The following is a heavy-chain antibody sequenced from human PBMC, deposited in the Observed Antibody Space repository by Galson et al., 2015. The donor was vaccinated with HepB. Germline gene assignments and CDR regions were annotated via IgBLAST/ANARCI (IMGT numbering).Heavy chain of an antibody. J-gene: IGHJ4*02. CDR2: IASGGST. CDR1: GFTFDTYI. CDR3: ARGQVETTGYYYFDY. D-gene: IGHD4-11*01. Sequence: SLRLSCAASGFTFDTYIMRWVRQAPGKGLEWVSSIASGGSTYYAASVKGRFTISRDNSKNALYLQMNSLRADDTALYYCARGQVETTGYYYFDYWGPGTLVTVSS. V-gene: IGHV3-23*01.